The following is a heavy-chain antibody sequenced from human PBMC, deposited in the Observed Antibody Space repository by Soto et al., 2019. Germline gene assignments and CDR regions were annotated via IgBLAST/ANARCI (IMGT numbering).Heavy chain of an antibody. D-gene: IGHD2-2*01. CDR2: ISYDGSNK. CDR1: GFTFSSYG. Sequence: VGSLRLSCAASGFTFSSYGMHWVRQAPGKGLEWVAVISYDGSNKYYADSVKGRFTISRDNSKNTLYLQMNSLRAEDTAVYYCAKDEADIVVVPAAIYYYYYYMDVWGKGTTVTVSS. V-gene: IGHV3-30*18. J-gene: IGHJ6*03. CDR3: AKDEADIVVVPAAIYYYYYYMDV.